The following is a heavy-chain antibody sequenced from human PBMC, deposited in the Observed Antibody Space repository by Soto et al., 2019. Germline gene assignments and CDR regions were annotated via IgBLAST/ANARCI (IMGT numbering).Heavy chain of an antibody. Sequence: TLSLTCAISGASVSSNSVAWNWFRQSPSRGLEWRRRTYYRSKWYNDYAVSVNSRLTINPDTSKNQFSLQLNSVTPEDTAVYYCARDQTYSSSWSNCFDPWGQGTLVTVSS. CDR3: ARDQTYSSSWSNCFDP. CDR2: TYYRSKWYN. CDR1: GASVSSNSVA. J-gene: IGHJ5*02. D-gene: IGHD6-13*01. V-gene: IGHV6-1*01.